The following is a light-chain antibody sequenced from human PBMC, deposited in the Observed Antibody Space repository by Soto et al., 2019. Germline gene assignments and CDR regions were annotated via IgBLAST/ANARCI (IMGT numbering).Light chain of an antibody. CDR2: CAS. J-gene: IGKJ4*01. CDR3: QQLKSDTRT. Sequence: IVLNQLASALSVSPGEGATLSCRASQGVXSNFVWYQQQPGQAPRVLXDCASTRATGSPARFSGSGSATEFTLTISSLHSEDFETYYCQQLKSDTRTFGGGTKVDIK. CDR1: QGVXSN. V-gene: IGKV3-15*01.